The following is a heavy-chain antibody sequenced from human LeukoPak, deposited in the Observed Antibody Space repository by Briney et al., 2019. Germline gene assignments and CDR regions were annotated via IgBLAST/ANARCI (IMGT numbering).Heavy chain of an antibody. V-gene: IGHV5-51*01. Sequence: SGESLKISCKGFGYRFTTYWIGWVRQMPGKGLEWMGIIFPGGSDTRYSPSFQGQVTISADKSISTAYLQWSSLKASDTAVYYCARLRSYDFHLYLWGQGTLVTVSS. J-gene: IGHJ5*02. D-gene: IGHD3-3*01. CDR3: ARLRSYDFHLYL. CDR1: GYRFTTYW. CDR2: IFPGGSDT.